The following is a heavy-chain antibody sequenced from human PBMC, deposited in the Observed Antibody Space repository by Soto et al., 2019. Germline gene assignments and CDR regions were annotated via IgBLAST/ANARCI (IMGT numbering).Heavy chain of an antibody. Sequence: EVQLVESGGGLVQPGGSLRLSCAASGFTFSSYSMNWVRQAPGKGLEWVSYISFSSSTIFYADSVRGRFTISRDNAKNALYLQMNTLRDEDTAVYYCARDNGMAGSFDPGGQGTLVTVSS. J-gene: IGHJ5*02. V-gene: IGHV3-48*02. CDR2: ISFSSSTI. CDR1: GFTFSSYS. CDR3: ARDNGMAGSFDP. D-gene: IGHD2-8*01.